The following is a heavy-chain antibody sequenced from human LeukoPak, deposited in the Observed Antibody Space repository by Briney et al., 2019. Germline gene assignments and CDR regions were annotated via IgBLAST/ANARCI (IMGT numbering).Heavy chain of an antibody. CDR1: GGSISSYY. D-gene: IGHD4-17*01. V-gene: IGHV4-59*12. CDR3: ARVMTTVTTFKTYSYGMDV. Sequence: PSETLSLTCTVSGGSISSYYWGWIRQPPGKGLEWIGYIYYSGSTNYNPSLKSRVTISVDTSKNQFSLRLSSVTAADTAVYYCARVMTTVTTFKTYSYGMDVWGQGTTVTVSS. J-gene: IGHJ6*02. CDR2: IYYSGST.